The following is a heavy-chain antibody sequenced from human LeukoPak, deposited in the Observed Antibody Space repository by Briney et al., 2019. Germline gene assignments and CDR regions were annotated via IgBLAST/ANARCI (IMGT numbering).Heavy chain of an antibody. CDR2: INHGGST. CDR3: AREGVYYDILAAYYRPYYFDF. Sequence: KPSETLSLTCAVYGGSFSGYYWSWIRQPPGKGLEWIGEINHGGSTNYNPSLKSRLTISVDTSKNQFSLKLSSVTAADTAVYYCAREGVYYDILAAYYRPYYFDFWGQGTLVTVYS. J-gene: IGHJ4*02. CDR1: GGSFSGYY. D-gene: IGHD3-9*01. V-gene: IGHV4-34*01.